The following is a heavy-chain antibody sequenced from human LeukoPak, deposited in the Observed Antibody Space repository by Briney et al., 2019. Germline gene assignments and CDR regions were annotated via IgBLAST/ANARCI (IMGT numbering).Heavy chain of an antibody. J-gene: IGHJ6*03. V-gene: IGHV4-59*01. CDR3: ARQRGSTYYYMDV. CDR2: IYYSGST. D-gene: IGHD5-12*01. CDR1: GGSISSYY. Sequence: SETLSLTCTVSGGSISSYYWSWIRQPPGKQLEWIGYIYYSGSTNYNPSLKSRVTISVDTSKNQFSLKLRSVTAADTAEYYCARQRGSTYYYMDVWGKGTTVTVSS.